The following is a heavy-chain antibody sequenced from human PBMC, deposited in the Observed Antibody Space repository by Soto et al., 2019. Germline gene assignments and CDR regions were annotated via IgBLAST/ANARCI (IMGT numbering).Heavy chain of an antibody. CDR3: ASKWYYDILTGYLGGDDAFDI. CDR1: GGSFSGYY. D-gene: IGHD3-9*01. Sequence: SETLSLTCAVYGGSFSGYYWSWIRQPPGKGLEWIGEINHSGSTNYNPPLKSRVTISVDTSKNQFSLKLSSVTAADTAVYYCASKWYYDILTGYLGGDDAFDIWGQGTMVTVSS. J-gene: IGHJ3*02. V-gene: IGHV4-34*01. CDR2: INHSGST.